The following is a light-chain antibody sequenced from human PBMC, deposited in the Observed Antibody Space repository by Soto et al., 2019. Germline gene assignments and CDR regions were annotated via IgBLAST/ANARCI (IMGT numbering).Light chain of an antibody. V-gene: IGKV3-15*01. CDR3: RQYDKWPLT. CDR2: GAS. CDR1: QSVSNK. Sequence: EIVMTQSPATLSVSPGERATLSCRASQSVSNKLAWYQQKVGQAPRLLMYGASTRAAGIPARFSGSGSGTEVTLTISSLQSEDFEVYYCRQYDKWPLTFGGGAKVEIK. J-gene: IGKJ4*01.